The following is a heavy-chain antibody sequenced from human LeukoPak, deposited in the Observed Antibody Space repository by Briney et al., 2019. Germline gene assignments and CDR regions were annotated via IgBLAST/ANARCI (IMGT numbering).Heavy chain of an antibody. CDR3: AGVWFGDQYDNRDYYYMDV. CDR1: GYTFTGYY. V-gene: IGHV1-46*01. Sequence: ASVKVSCKASGYTFTGYYMHWVRQAPGQGLEWMGIINPSGGSTSYAQKFQGRVTMTRDMSTSTVYMELSSLRSEDTAVYYCAGVWFGDQYDNRDYYYMDVWGKGTTVTVSS. CDR2: INPSGGST. D-gene: IGHD3-10*01. J-gene: IGHJ6*03.